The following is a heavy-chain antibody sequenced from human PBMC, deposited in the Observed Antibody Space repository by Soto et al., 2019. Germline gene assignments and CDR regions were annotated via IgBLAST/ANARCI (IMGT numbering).Heavy chain of an antibody. CDR3: AREHCSSTSCSLGFYYYYYMDV. V-gene: IGHV3-21*01. CDR2: ISSSSSYI. CDR1: GFTLSSYS. J-gene: IGHJ6*03. D-gene: IGHD2-2*01. Sequence: GGSLRLSCAASGFTLSSYSMNWVRQAPGKGLEWVSSISSSSSYIYYADSVKGRFTISRDNAKNSLYLQMNSLRAEDTAVYYCAREHCSSTSCSLGFYYYYYMDVWGKGTTVTVSS.